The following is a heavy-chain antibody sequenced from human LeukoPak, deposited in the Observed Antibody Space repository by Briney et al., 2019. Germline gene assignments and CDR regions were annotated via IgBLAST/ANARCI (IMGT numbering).Heavy chain of an antibody. CDR1: GFTFSSYW. CDR2: IKQDGSEK. D-gene: IGHD3-16*01. Sequence: HPGGSLRLSCAASGFTFSSYWMSWVSQAPGKGLEWVANIKQDGSEKYYVDSVKGRFTISRDNAKNSLYLQMNSLRAEDTAVYYCSRLMNVFGFDYWGQGTLVTLSS. J-gene: IGHJ4*02. CDR3: SRLMNVFGFDY. V-gene: IGHV3-7*01.